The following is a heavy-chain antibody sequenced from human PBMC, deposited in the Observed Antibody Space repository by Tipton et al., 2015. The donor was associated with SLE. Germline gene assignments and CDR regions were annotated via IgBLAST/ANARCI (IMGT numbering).Heavy chain of an antibody. CDR1: GHSISSGFY. D-gene: IGHD4-17*01. V-gene: IGHV4-61*01. CDR2: IYYNRHT. J-gene: IGHJ4*02. CDR3: ARGSVRADDY. Sequence: TLSLTCAVSGHSISSGFYWGWIRQRPGKKLEWIGYIYYNRHTNYIPSLESRVTISIDTSKNQFSLSLKSVTAADTAVYYCARGSVRADDYWGQGTLVTVSS.